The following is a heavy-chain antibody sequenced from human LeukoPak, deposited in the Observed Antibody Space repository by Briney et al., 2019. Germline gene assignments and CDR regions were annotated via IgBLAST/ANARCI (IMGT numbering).Heavy chain of an antibody. CDR2: IYTSGST. J-gene: IGHJ4*02. CDR1: GGSISSGSYY. Sequence: SETLSLTCTVSGGSISSGSYYWSWIRQPAGKGLEWIGHIYTSGSTNYNPSLKSRVTMSVDMSTNQISLKLSPVTAADTAVYYCARGSGGDGSGSLWGRGTLVTVSS. CDR3: ARGSGGDGSGSL. D-gene: IGHD3-10*01. V-gene: IGHV4-61*09.